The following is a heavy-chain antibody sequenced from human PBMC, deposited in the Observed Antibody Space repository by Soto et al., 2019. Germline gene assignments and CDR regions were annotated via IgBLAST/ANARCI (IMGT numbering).Heavy chain of an antibody. CDR3: ARDLGYYESDGYFDY. J-gene: IGHJ4*02. CDR1: GFTFSTYA. CDR2: ISSSGSII. V-gene: IGHV3-21*04. Sequence: PGGSLRLSCAASGFTFSTYAMIWVRQAPGKGLEWVSAISSSGSIIYYADSVKGRFTISRDNAKNSLYLQMNSLRAEDTAVYYCARDLGYYESDGYFDYWGQGALVTVSS. D-gene: IGHD3-22*01.